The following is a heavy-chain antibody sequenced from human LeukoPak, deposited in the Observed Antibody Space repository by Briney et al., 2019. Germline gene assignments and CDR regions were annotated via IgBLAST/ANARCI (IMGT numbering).Heavy chain of an antibody. CDR1: GYTFTGYY. CDR2: INPNSGAT. CDR3: ARGRFGEWDNWFDP. Sequence: ASVKVSCKSSGYTFTGYYIHWVRQAPGQGLEWMAWINPNSGATNYAQKFQGRVSMTRDTSISTAYMALSRLTSDDTAVYFCARGRFGEWDNWFDPWGQGTLVTVSS. J-gene: IGHJ5*02. D-gene: IGHD3-10*01. V-gene: IGHV1-2*02.